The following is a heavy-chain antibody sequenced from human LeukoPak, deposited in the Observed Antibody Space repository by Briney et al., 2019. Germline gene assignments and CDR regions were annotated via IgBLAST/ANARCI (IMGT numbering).Heavy chain of an antibody. D-gene: IGHD2-2*01. Sequence: PSETLSLTCTVSSRSVNSYYWSWIRQPPGKGLEWIGYIYYSGSTNYNPSLKSRVTISVDTSKNQFSLKLSSVTAADTAVYYCARVPAAPRLYMDVWGQGTTVIVSS. V-gene: IGHV4-59*02. J-gene: IGHJ6*02. CDR1: SRSVNSYY. CDR3: ARVPAAPRLYMDV. CDR2: IYYSGST.